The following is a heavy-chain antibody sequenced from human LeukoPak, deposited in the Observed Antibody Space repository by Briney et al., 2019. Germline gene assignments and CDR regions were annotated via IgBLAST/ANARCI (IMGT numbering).Heavy chain of an antibody. V-gene: IGHV4-4*07. D-gene: IGHD6-19*01. J-gene: IGHJ6*03. CDR3: AREPSVAGTYYYYMDV. CDR1: GGTISSYY. CDR2: IYPSGST. Sequence: SETLSLTCNVSGGTISSYYWSWMRQPAGKGLEWIGRIYPSGSTYYSPSLKSRVTMSVDASKSQFSLNLSSVTAADTAVYYCAREPSVAGTYYYYMDVWGKGTTVTVSS.